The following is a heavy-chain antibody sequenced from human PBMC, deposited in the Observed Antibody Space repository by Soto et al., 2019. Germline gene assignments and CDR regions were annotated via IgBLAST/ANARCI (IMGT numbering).Heavy chain of an antibody. Sequence: PGGSLRLSCAASGFTVSSNYMSWVRRAPGKGLEWVSVIYSGGSTYYADSVKGRFTISRDNSKNTLYLQMNSLRAEDTAVSYCASTTYSSGWYHYGMDVWGQGTTVTVSS. D-gene: IGHD6-19*01. J-gene: IGHJ6*02. CDR1: GFTVSSNY. CDR2: IYSGGST. V-gene: IGHV3-53*01. CDR3: ASTTYSSGWYHYGMDV.